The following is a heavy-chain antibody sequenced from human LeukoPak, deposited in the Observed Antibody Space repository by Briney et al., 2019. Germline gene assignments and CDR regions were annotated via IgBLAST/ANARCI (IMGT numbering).Heavy chain of an antibody. J-gene: IGHJ4*02. V-gene: IGHV4-34*01. CDR1: GGSFSGYY. CDR2: INHSGST. D-gene: IGHD5-12*01. Sequence: SETLSLTCGVNGGSFSGYYWTWIRQPPGKGLEWIGEINHSGSTKYNSSLKSRVTISVDTSKNQFSLNLSSVTAADTAVYYCARHLYSGYDFGYWGQGTLVTVSS. CDR3: ARHLYSGYDFGY.